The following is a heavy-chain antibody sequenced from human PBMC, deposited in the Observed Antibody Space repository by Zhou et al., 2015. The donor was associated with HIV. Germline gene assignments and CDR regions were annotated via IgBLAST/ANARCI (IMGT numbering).Heavy chain of an antibody. Sequence: QVQLVQSGAEVKKPGSSVKVSCKASGGTFSSYAISWVRQAPGQGLEWMGGIIPIFGTANYAQKFQGRVTITADESTSTAYMELSSLRSEDTAVYYCARGHVRTRIAVSFGPYYFDYWGQGTLVTVSS. CDR3: ARGHVRTRIAVSFGPYYFDY. CDR2: IIPIFGTA. J-gene: IGHJ4*02. CDR1: GGTFSSYA. V-gene: IGHV1-69*01. D-gene: IGHD6-19*01.